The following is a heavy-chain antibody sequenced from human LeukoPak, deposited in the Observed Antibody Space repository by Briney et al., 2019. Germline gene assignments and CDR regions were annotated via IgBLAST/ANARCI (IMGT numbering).Heavy chain of an antibody. D-gene: IGHD3-22*01. V-gene: IGHV3-64D*06. CDR2: ISSNGSST. CDR1: GFTFSTSA. Sequence: GGSLRLSCSASGFTFSTSAIHWVRQAPGKGLEYVSAISSNGSSTYYAGSVKGRFTISRDNSKNTLSLQMSSLRPEDTAVYYCVKLPYSDTSAYYVDYWGQGTLVTVSS. CDR3: VKLPYSDTSAYYVDY. J-gene: IGHJ4*02.